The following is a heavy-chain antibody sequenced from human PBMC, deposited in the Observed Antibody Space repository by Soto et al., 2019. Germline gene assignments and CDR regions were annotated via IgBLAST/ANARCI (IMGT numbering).Heavy chain of an antibody. CDR3: AKTLYYYESRVYQ. D-gene: IGHD3-22*01. CDR1: GFTFSSYA. Sequence: EVQLLESGGGLVQPGGSLRLSCAASGFTFSSYAMSWVRQAPGKGLEWVSAINGSGGSTYYADSVKGRFTISSDNSKNTLYLQMNSLRAEDTDVYYCAKTLYYYESRVYQWGQGTLVTVSS. J-gene: IGHJ4*02. CDR2: INGSGGST. V-gene: IGHV3-23*01.